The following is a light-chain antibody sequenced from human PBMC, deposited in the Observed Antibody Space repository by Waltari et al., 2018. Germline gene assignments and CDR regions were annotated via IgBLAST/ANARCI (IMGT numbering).Light chain of an antibody. Sequence: QSALTQPASVSGSPGQSITISCTGTSSDVRGYNHVSWYQQHPGQAPKLMIYEVSTRPSGVSNRFSGSKSGNTASLTISGLQAEDEADYYCSSYTSSSTLVFGGGTKLTVL. J-gene: IGLJ2*01. CDR2: EVS. CDR3: SSYTSSSTLV. CDR1: SSDVRGYNH. V-gene: IGLV2-14*01.